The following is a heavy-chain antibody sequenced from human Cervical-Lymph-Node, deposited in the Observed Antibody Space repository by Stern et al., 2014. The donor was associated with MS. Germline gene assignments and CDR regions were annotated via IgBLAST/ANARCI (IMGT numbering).Heavy chain of an antibody. CDR1: GFSFSDSA. Sequence: VQLVPSGGGLVQPGGSLKLSCAASGFSFSDSALHWVRQASGKGLEWVGRIRSKANNYATAYAESVEGRFSIFRDDSKDTAFLQMNSLKTEDTAVYYCTSNIVRGLYPRWGQGTRVTVSS. CDR2: IRSKANNYAT. D-gene: IGHD2-21*01. V-gene: IGHV3-73*01. CDR3: TSNIVRGLYPR. J-gene: IGHJ4*02.